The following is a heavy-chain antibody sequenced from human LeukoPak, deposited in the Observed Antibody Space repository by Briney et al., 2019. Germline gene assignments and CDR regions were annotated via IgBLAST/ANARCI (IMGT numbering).Heavy chain of an antibody. V-gene: IGHV4-34*01. J-gene: IGHJ5*02. Sequence: SETLSLTCAVYGGSFSGYYWSWIRQPPGKGLEWIGEINHSGSTNYNPSPKSRVTISVDTSKNQFSLKLSSVTAADTAVYYCARGRYCSGGSCLGGKWFDPWGPGTLVTVSS. CDR3: ARGRYCSGGSCLGGKWFDP. CDR1: GGSFSGYY. D-gene: IGHD2-15*01. CDR2: INHSGST.